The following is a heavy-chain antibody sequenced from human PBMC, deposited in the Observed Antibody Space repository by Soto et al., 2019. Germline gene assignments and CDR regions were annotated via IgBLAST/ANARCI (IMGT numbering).Heavy chain of an antibody. D-gene: IGHD2-15*01. CDR3: ARLGVGSRMDV. CDR2: IYYSGST. V-gene: IGHV4-39*01. CDR1: GGSISSSSYY. J-gene: IGHJ6*02. Sequence: SETLSLTCTVSGGSISSSSYYWGWIRQPPGKGLEWIGSIYYSGSTYYNPSLKSRVTISVDTSKNQFSLKLSSVTAADTAVYYCARLGVGSRMDVWGQGTTVTVSS.